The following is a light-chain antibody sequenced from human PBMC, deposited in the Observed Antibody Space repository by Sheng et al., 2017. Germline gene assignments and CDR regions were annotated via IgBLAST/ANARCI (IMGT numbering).Light chain of an antibody. CDR2: DAS. Sequence: EIVLTQSPATLSLSPGERATLSCRASQSVSSYLAWYQQKPGQDPRLLIYDASNRATGIPARFRGSGSGTDFTLTISSLEPEDFAVYYCQQRNTWPLYSFGRGTKLELK. J-gene: IGKJ2*03. V-gene: IGKV3-11*01. CDR1: QSVSSY. CDR3: QQRNTWPLYS.